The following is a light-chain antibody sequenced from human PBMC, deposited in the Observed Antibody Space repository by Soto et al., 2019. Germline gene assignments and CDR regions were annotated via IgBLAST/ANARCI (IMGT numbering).Light chain of an antibody. J-gene: IGKJ4*01. CDR1: QGISSW. CDR2: TAS. Sequence: DIQMTQSPSSVSASVGDRVTITCRASQGISSWLAWYQQKPGKAPNLLIHTASSLQSGVPSRFSGSGSGTEFTLTISSLEPEDFAVYYCQQRSTWPPTFGGGTKVEIK. CDR3: QQRSTWPPT. V-gene: IGKV1-12*01.